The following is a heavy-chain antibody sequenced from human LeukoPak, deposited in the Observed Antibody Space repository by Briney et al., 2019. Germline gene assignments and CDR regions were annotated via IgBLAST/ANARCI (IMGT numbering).Heavy chain of an antibody. CDR3: AREEVSFAAKCY. CDR2: ISSDGSST. Sequence: PGGSLRLSCAASGFTFSSYWMHWVRQAPGKGLVWVSRISSDGSSTSYADSVKGRFTISRDNAKNTLYLQMNSLRAEDTAVYYCAREEVSFAAKCYWGQGTLVTVSS. D-gene: IGHD2-15*01. CDR1: GFTFSSYW. J-gene: IGHJ4*02. V-gene: IGHV3-74*01.